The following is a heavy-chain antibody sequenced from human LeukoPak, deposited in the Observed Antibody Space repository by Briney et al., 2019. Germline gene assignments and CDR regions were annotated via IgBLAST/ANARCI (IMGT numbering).Heavy chain of an antibody. CDR3: ARETRYSSGWYIDY. V-gene: IGHV1-18*01. J-gene: IGHJ4*02. CDR2: ISAYIGNT. Sequence: GASVKVSCKASGYTFTSYVISWVRQAPGQGLEWMGWISAYIGNTNYAPKLQGRVTMTTDTSTSTAYMELRSLRSDDTAVYYCARETRYSSGWYIDYWGQGTLVTVSS. CDR1: GYTFTSYV. D-gene: IGHD6-19*01.